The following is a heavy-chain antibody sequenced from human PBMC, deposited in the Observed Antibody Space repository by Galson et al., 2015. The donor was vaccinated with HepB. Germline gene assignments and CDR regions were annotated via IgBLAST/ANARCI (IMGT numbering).Heavy chain of an antibody. CDR1: GFTFSNYG. Sequence: SLRLSCAASGFTFSNYGMHWVRQAPGKGLEWVAVIWYDGSYKYYADSVKGRLTISRDNSKNTVYLQMNSLRADDTAVYYCAGDRDCSGGTCRPHPPDYWGQGTLVTVSS. V-gene: IGHV3-33*08. CDR3: AGDRDCSGGTCRPHPPDY. J-gene: IGHJ4*02. CDR2: IWYDGSYK. D-gene: IGHD2-15*01.